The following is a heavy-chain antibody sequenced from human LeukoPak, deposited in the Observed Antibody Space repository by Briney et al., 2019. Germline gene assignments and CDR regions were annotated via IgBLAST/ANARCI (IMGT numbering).Heavy chain of an antibody. D-gene: IGHD6-6*01. V-gene: IGHV3-9*03. J-gene: IGHJ3*02. CDR2: ISWNSGSI. Sequence: GGSLRLSCAASGFTFDDYAMHWVRQAPGKGLEWVSGISWNSGSIGYADSVKGRFTISRDNAKNSLYLQMNSLRAEDMALYYCAKDIDSSLVGDAFDIWGQGTMVTVSS. CDR3: AKDIDSSLVGDAFDI. CDR1: GFTFDDYA.